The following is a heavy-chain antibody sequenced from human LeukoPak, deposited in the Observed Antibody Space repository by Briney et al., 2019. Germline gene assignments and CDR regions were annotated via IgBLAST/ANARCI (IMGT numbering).Heavy chain of an antibody. Sequence: SETLSLTCTVSGGSISSSSYYWGWIRQLPGKGLEWIGYIYHSGSTYYNPSLKSRVTISVDRSKNQFSLKLSSVTAADTAVYYCARDNVAAAGKTWFDPWGQGTLVTVSS. J-gene: IGHJ5*02. CDR3: ARDNVAAAGKTWFDP. D-gene: IGHD6-13*01. CDR1: GGSISSSSYY. CDR2: IYHSGST. V-gene: IGHV4-39*07.